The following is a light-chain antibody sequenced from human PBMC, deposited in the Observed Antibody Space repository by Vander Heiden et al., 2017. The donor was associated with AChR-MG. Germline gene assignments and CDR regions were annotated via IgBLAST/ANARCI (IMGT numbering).Light chain of an antibody. CDR1: QSVSSNF. J-gene: IGKJ1*01. CDR2: GAS. V-gene: IGKV3-20*01. CDR3: QQYDNLPRT. Sequence: EIVLTQSPGTLSLSPGERATLSCRASQSVSSNFLAWYQQKPSQAPRLLIFGASARATGIPDRFSGSGSGTDFTLTISRLEPEDFAVYYCQQYDNLPRTFGQGTKVEIK.